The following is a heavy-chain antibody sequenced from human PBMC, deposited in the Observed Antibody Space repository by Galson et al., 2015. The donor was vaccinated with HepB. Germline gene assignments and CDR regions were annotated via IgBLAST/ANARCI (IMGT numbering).Heavy chain of an antibody. CDR2: ISYAEGNK. D-gene: IGHD1-26*01. Sequence: SLRLSCAASEFTFSNYGMHWVRQAPGKGLEWVAAISYAEGNKYYADSVKGRFTISRDDSKNTLFLHMSSLRVEDTAVYYCAKDSGWELLQSTFDIWGQGTMVTVSS. V-gene: IGHV3-30*18. J-gene: IGHJ3*02. CDR3: AKDSGWELLQSTFDI. CDR1: EFTFSNYG.